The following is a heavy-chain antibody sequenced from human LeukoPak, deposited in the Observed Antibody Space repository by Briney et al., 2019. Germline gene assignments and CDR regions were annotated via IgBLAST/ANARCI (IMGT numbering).Heavy chain of an antibody. CDR3: ARDRLWIEPLDY. V-gene: IGHV4-39*07. J-gene: IGHJ4*02. Sequence: SETLSLTCTVSGVSISSSNSYWGWIRQPPGKGLEWIGSIYYSGSTYYNPSLKSRITISVDTSKNQFSLRLRSVTAADTATYYCARDRLWIEPLDYWGQGTLVIVSS. D-gene: IGHD5-18*01. CDR1: GVSISSSNSY. CDR2: IYYSGST.